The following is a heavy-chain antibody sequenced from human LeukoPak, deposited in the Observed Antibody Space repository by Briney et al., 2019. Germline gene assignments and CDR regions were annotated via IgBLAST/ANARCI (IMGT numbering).Heavy chain of an antibody. CDR3: ARSNYYGSGSQNWFDP. CDR2: FDPEDGET. D-gene: IGHD3-10*01. J-gene: IGHJ5*02. Sequence: GASVKVSCKVSGYTLTELSMHWVRQAPGKGLEWMGGFDPEDGETIYAQKFQGRVTMTEDTSTDTAYMELSSLRSEDTAVYYCARSNYYGSGSQNWFDPWGQGTLVTVSS. V-gene: IGHV1-24*01. CDR1: GYTLTELS.